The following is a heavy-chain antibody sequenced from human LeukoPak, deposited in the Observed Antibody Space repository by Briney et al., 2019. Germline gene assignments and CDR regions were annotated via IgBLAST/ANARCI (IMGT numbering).Heavy chain of an antibody. CDR2: ISSSSSYI. Sequence: PGGSLRLSCAASGFTFSSYSMNWVRQAPGKGLEWVSSISSSSSYIYYSDSVKGRFTISRDNSRNTVHLQMNSLRAEDTAVYYCAKDSFVRDIYRFFDWSFDGWGQGTLVTVSS. D-gene: IGHD3-9*01. CDR3: AKDSFVRDIYRFFDWSFDG. CDR1: GFTFSSYS. J-gene: IGHJ4*02. V-gene: IGHV3-21*06.